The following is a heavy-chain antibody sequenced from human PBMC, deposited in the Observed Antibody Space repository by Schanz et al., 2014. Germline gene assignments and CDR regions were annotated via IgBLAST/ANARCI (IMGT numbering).Heavy chain of an antibody. CDR2: ISSSGTST. D-gene: IGHD7-27*01. CDR3: ARENLNWEAFDI. J-gene: IGHJ3*02. V-gene: IGHV3-23*01. Sequence: EVQLLESGGGLVQPGGSLRLSCATSGFSFSSSAMSWVRQAPGKGLEWVSVISSSGTSTYYADSVKGRLIISRHNSKNTLFLQMNNLRAEDTAVYYCARENLNWEAFDIWGQGTVVTVSS. CDR1: GFSFSSSA.